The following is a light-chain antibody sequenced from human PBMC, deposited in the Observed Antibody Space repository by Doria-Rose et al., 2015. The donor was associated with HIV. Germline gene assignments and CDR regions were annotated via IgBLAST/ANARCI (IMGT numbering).Light chain of an antibody. CDR1: QGIRND. CDR2: AAS. V-gene: IGKV1-6*02. J-gene: IGKJ1*01. Sequence: MTQSPSSLSASVGDRVTITCQASQGIRNDLDWYQQKPGKAPKLLIYAASSLQSGVPSRFSGSGSGTDFTLTISSLQPEGFATYYCLQDYNLWTFGQGTKVEIK. CDR3: LQDYNLWT.